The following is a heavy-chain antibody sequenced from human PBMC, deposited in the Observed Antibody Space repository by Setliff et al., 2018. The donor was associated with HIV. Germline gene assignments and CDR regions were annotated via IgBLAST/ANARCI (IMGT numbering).Heavy chain of an antibody. CDR3: TTDRLAPSDLDHYFDY. Sequence: PSETLSLTCAVPGGSISSSNWWSWVRQAPGKGLEWLGRIKSKTDGGTTDYAAPVKGRVTISRDDSKNTLDLQMNSLKTEDTAVYYCTTDRLAPSDLDHYFDYWGQGTLVTVSS. J-gene: IGHJ4*02. V-gene: IGHV3-15*01. CDR2: IKSKTDGGTT. D-gene: IGHD2-21*02. CDR1: GGSISSSNW.